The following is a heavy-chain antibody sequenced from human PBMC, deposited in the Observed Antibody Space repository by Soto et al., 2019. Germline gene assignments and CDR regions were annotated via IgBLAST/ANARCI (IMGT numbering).Heavy chain of an antibody. V-gene: IGHV6-1*01. CDR1: GDSVSSNSAA. CDR3: ARATRDRARGVIIAWFDP. J-gene: IGHJ5*02. D-gene: IGHD3-10*01. CDR2: TYYRSKWYN. Sequence: PSQTLSLTCAISGDSVSSNSAAWNWIRQSPSRGLEWLGRTYYRSKWYNDYAVSVKSRITINPDTSKNQFSLQLNSVTPEDTAVYYCARATRDRARGVIIAWFDPSGQGTLVTVSS.